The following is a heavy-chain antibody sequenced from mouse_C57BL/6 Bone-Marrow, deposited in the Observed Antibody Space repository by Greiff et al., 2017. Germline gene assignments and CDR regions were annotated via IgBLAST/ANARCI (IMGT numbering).Heavy chain of an antibody. CDR3: ARWGWLPPY. Sequence: QVQLQQPGAELVKPGASVKLSCKASGYTFTSYWMQWVKQRPGQGLEWIGEIDPSDSYTNYNQKFKGKATLTVDPSSSTAYMQLSSLTSEDSAVYYCARWGWLPPYWGQGTLVTVAA. J-gene: IGHJ3*01. CDR2: IDPSDSYT. CDR1: GYTFTSYW. V-gene: IGHV1-50*01. D-gene: IGHD2-2*01.